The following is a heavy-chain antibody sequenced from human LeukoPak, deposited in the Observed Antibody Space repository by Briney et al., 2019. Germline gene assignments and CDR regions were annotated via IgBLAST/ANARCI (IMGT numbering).Heavy chain of an antibody. V-gene: IGHV1-8*01. CDR1: GYTFNSYD. CDR3: AGGLWRAASALGGFDP. J-gene: IGHJ5*02. Sequence: GASVKVSCKASGYTFNSYDIHWVRQATGQGLEWMGWMNPNSGNTGYAQKFQGRVTMTRNPSISTAYMELSSLRSEDTAVDYCAGGLWRAASALGGFDPGGQGTLVTVSS. D-gene: IGHD6-13*01. CDR2: MNPNSGNT.